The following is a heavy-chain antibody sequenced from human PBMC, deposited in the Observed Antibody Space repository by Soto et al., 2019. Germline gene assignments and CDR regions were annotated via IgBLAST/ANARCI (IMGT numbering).Heavy chain of an antibody. CDR2: IYDGSNK. J-gene: IGHJ6*02. CDR1: GFTFSSYG. V-gene: IGHV3-30*18. D-gene: IGHD3-16*01. CDR3: GKRVCLGPLDV. Sequence: GGSLRLSCAASGFTFSSYGMHWVRQAPGKGLEWVAVIYDGSNKYYADSVKGRFTISRDNSKNTLYLQMNSLRAEDTAVYYCGKRVCLGPLDVWGQGTTVTVPS.